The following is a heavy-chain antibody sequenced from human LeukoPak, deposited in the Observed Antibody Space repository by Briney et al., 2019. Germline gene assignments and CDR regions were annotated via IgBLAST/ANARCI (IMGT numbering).Heavy chain of an antibody. CDR2: VNPSSGST. CDR1: GYAFTSYF. V-gene: IGHV1-46*01. Sequence: ASVKVSCKASGYAFTSYFMHWVRQAPGQGLEWMGVVNPSSGSTTYSQKFQGRVTMTRDTSTSTVYMDLGSLRSDDTAVYYCARAVGPRGGNWFDPWGQGTLVTVSS. CDR3: ARAVGPRGGNWFDP. D-gene: IGHD1-26*01. J-gene: IGHJ5*02.